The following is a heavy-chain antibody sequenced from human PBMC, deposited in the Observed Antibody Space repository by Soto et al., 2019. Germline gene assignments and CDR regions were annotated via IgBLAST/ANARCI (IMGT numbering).Heavy chain of an antibody. CDR1: CGSISSYY. Sequence: SETVSLTCTVSCGSISSYYWSCIRQPPWKGLGWGGRIYTRGSTHYNPSLQTRVTISQDTTKNPFSLNVRSVTAGHAAVYYCARDLTYRLDAWAQGTLVTVSS. J-gene: IGHJ5*02. D-gene: IGHD1-26*01. V-gene: IGHV4-4*07. CDR3: ARDLTYRLDA. CDR2: IYTRGST.